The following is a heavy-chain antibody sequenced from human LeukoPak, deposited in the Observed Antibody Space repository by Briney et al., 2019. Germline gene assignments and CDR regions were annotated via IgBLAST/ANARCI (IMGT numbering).Heavy chain of an antibody. Sequence: GGSLRLSCAASGFTVSSNYLNWVRQAPGKGLEWVSVIYSGGSTYCADSVKGRFTISRDNSKNTLYLQMNSLRAEDTAVYYCARGHLSSGWVFYFDYWGQGTLVTVSS. CDR2: IYSGGST. D-gene: IGHD6-19*01. J-gene: IGHJ4*02. CDR1: GFTVSSNY. V-gene: IGHV3-53*01. CDR3: ARGHLSSGWVFYFDY.